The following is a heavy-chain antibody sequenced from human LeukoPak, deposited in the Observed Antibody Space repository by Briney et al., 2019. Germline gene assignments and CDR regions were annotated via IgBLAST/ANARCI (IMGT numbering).Heavy chain of an antibody. J-gene: IGHJ4*02. CDR2: ISSSRSTI. D-gene: IGHD2-8*01. Sequence: GGSLRLSCAASGFTFSSYSMNWVRQAPGRGLEWVSYISSSRSTIHYADSVKGRFTISRDNAKNSLYLQMNSLRAEDTAVYYCARDTGMLVGNFDYWGQGTLVTVSS. CDR1: GFTFSSYS. CDR3: ARDTGMLVGNFDY. V-gene: IGHV3-48*01.